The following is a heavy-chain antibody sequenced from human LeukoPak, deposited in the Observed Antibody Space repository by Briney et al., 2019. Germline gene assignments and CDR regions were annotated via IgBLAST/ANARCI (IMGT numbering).Heavy chain of an antibody. CDR1: GYTLTELS. CDR3: ATREIVRTYYYDSSGYFGAFDN. CDR2: FDPEDGET. Sequence: GASVKVSCKVSGYTLTELSMHWVRQAPGKGLEWMGGFDPEDGETIYAQKFQGRVTMTEDTSTDTAYMELSSLRSEDTAVYYCATREIVRTYYYDSSGYFGAFDNWGQGTMVTVSS. J-gene: IGHJ3*02. D-gene: IGHD3-22*01. V-gene: IGHV1-24*01.